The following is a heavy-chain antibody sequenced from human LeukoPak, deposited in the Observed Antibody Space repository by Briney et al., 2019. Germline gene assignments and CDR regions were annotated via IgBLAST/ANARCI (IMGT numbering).Heavy chain of an antibody. CDR1: GFTSSSDA. CDR3: ARVVRSCSTPRPPIYSYFYGMDV. D-gene: IGHD3-10*01. V-gene: IGHV3-30*04. J-gene: IGHJ6*02. CDR2: ISYDGNNK. Sequence: RGSLRLSCAASGFTSSSDAMHWVRQAPGKGLEWGTVISYDGNNKYYADSVKGRFTISRDNSKNTLYLQMNSLRAEDTAVYYCARVVRSCSTPRPPIYSYFYGMDVWGQGTTVTVSS.